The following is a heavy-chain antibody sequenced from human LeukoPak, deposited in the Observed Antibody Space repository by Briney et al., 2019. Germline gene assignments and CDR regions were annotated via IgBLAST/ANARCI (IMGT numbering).Heavy chain of an antibody. Sequence: SQTLSLTCTVSGGSISSGGYYWSWIRQHPGKGLEWIGEIFHSGSTNYNPSLKSRVTISVDKSKNQFSLKLSSVTAADTAVYYCAREADSGKGPNFDYWGQGTLVTVSS. V-gene: IGHV4-31*03. CDR1: GGSISSGGYY. D-gene: IGHD4-23*01. CDR2: IFHSGST. CDR3: AREADSGKGPNFDY. J-gene: IGHJ4*02.